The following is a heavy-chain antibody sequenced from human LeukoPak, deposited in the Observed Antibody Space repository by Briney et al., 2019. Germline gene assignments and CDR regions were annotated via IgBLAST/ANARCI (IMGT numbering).Heavy chain of an antibody. Sequence: PGGSLRLSCAASGFTFSSYWMHWVRQAPGTGLVWVSTIGGSGGRTHYADSVKGRFTISRDNSKNTLYLQMNSLRADDTAVYYCAKASGYTYAYPFDYWGQGTLVTVSS. CDR3: AKASGYTYAYPFDY. J-gene: IGHJ4*02. CDR2: IGGSGGRT. V-gene: IGHV3-23*01. CDR1: GFTFSSYW. D-gene: IGHD5-18*01.